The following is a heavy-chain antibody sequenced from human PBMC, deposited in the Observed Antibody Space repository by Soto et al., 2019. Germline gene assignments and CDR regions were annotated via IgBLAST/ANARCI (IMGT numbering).Heavy chain of an antibody. D-gene: IGHD6-13*01. Sequence: GESLKISCKGSGYSFTSYWIGWVRQMPGKDLEWMGIIYPGDSDTRYSPSFQGQVTISADKSISTAYLQWSSLKASDTAMYYCATVRIAAAGTKVGWFDPWGQGTLVTVSS. CDR2: IYPGDSDT. CDR3: ATVRIAAAGTKVGWFDP. CDR1: GYSFTSYW. V-gene: IGHV5-51*01. J-gene: IGHJ5*02.